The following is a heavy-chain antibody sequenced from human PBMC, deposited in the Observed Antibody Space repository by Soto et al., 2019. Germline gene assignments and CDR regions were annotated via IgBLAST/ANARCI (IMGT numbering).Heavy chain of an antibody. J-gene: IGHJ4*02. V-gene: IGHV4-39*01. Sequence: SETLSLTCTVSGASISSSSYYWGWIRQPPGKGLEWIASIYYSGTTYYNTSLKSRVTISVDTSKNQLSLRLTSVTAADTAVYYCAGGNSGSSLGYWGQGTLVTVS. CDR2: IYYSGTT. D-gene: IGHD1-26*01. CDR3: AGGNSGSSLGY. CDR1: GASISSSSYY.